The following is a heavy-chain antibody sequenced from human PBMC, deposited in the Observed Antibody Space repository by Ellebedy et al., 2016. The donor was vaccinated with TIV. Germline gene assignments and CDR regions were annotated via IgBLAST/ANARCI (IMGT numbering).Heavy chain of an antibody. CDR3: AREGIDNHGVDY. J-gene: IGHJ4*02. CDR1: EFTLSSYA. D-gene: IGHD1-26*01. CDR2: ITFNGDST. V-gene: IGHV3-23*01. Sequence: GESLKISCAASEFTLSSYAMSWVRQAPGEGLEWVSTITFNGDSTYYADSVKGRFTISTDNAKNSLYLQMNSLRAEDTAAYFCAREGIDNHGVDYWGQGTLVTVSS.